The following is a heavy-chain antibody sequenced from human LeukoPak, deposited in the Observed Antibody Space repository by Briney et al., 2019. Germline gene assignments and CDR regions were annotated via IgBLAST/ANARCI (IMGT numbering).Heavy chain of an antibody. Sequence: QSGGSLRLSCAASGFTFSSYWMHWVRQAPGKGLVWVSRINSDGSSTSYADSVKGRFTISRDNSKNTLYLQMNSLRAEDTAVYYCARSSDYYDSSGYFDYWGQGTLVTVSS. CDR3: ARSSDYYDSSGYFDY. D-gene: IGHD3-22*01. CDR1: GFTFSSYW. V-gene: IGHV3-74*01. CDR2: INSDGSST. J-gene: IGHJ4*02.